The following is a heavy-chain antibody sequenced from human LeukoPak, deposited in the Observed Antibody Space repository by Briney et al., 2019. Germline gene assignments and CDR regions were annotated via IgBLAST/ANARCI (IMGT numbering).Heavy chain of an antibody. J-gene: IGHJ6*03. CDR1: GYTFTGYY. D-gene: IGHD6-13*01. CDR2: INPNSGGT. V-gene: IGHV1-2*02. Sequence: ASVKVSCKASGYTFTGYYMHWVRQAPGQGLEWMGWINPNSGGTNYAQKFQGRVTMTRDTSISTAYMELSRLRSDDTAVYYCARDPGIAAAGKLLYYYYYMDVWGKGTTVTVSS. CDR3: ARDPGIAAAGKLLYYYYYMDV.